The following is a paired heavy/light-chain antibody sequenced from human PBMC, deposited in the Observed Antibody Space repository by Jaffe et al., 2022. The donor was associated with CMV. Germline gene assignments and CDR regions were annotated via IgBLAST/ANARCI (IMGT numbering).Heavy chain of an antibody. V-gene: IGHV5-51*01. CDR1: GYKFTSYW. CDR3: ARRGFDRSGYYSFFDY. CDR2: IYPGDSDI. D-gene: IGHD3-22*01. J-gene: IGHJ4*02. Sequence: EVQLVQSGAEVKKPGESLRISCKGSGYKFTSYWIGWVRQMPGKGLEWMGIIYPGDSDIKYSPSFQGQVTISADTSISTAFLQWNSLKASDTAMYYCARRGFDRSGYYSFFDYWGPGTPVTVSS.
Light chain of an antibody. V-gene: IGLV2-23*02. CDR1: SSDVGSYNL. Sequence: QSALTQPASVSGSPGQSITISCTGTSSDVGSYNLVSWYQQHPGKAPKLMIYEVTERPSGVSNRFSGSKSGNTASLTISGLQAEDEADYYCCSYARSGTLLFGGGTKLTVL. J-gene: IGLJ2*01. CDR3: CSYARSGTLL. CDR2: EVT.